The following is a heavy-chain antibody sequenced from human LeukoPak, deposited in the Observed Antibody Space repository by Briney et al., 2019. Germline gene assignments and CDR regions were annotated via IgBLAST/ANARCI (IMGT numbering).Heavy chain of an antibody. CDR1: GFTFSNYW. V-gene: IGHV3-74*01. CDR2: IKSDGSST. CDR3: AREFDYYDSSGYVDY. J-gene: IGHJ4*02. Sequence: GGSLRLSCAASGFTFSNYWMHWVRQAPGEALMWVSRIKSDGSSTTYADSVKGRFTISRDNAKNTLYLQMNSLRAEDTAVYYCAREFDYYDSSGYVDYWGQGTLVTVSS. D-gene: IGHD3-22*01.